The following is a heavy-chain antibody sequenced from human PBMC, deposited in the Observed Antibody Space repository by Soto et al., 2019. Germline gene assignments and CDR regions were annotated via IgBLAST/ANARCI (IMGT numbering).Heavy chain of an antibody. CDR2: IKTDGSDT. Sequence: VQLVESGGGLVQPGGSLRLSCAASGFTFSSYWMHWVRQSPGKGLVWVSRIKTDGSDTHYADSVKGRFTISRDNAKNTLYLQMNSLRDEDSAVYYCARPRTSDWAYDIWDQGTMVIVSS. J-gene: IGHJ3*02. CDR3: ARPRTSDWAYDI. D-gene: IGHD3-9*01. CDR1: GFTFSSYW. V-gene: IGHV3-74*01.